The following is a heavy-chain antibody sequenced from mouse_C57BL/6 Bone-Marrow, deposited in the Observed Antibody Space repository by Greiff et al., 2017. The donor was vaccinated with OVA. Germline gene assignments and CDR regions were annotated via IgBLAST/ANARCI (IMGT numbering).Heavy chain of an antibody. CDR2: ISNLAYSI. Sequence: EVHLVESGGGLVQPGGSLKLSCAASGFTFSDYGMAWVRQAPRKGPEWVAFISNLAYSIYYADTVTGRFTISRENAKNTLYLEMSSLRSEDTAMYYCARHGDYGSSYLDYWGQGTTLTVSS. CDR1: GFTFSDYG. D-gene: IGHD1-1*01. J-gene: IGHJ2*01. V-gene: IGHV5-15*01. CDR3: ARHGDYGSSYLDY.